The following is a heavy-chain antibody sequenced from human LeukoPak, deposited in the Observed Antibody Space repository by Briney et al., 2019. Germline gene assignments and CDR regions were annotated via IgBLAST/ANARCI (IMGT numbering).Heavy chain of an antibody. CDR3: ARDHRIAVAGTGGFDY. D-gene: IGHD6-19*01. J-gene: IGHJ4*02. CDR1: GGSISSYY. CDR2: IYYSGST. V-gene: IGHV4-59*01. Sequence: SETLSLTCTVSGGSISSYYWSWIRQPPGKGLEWIGYIYYSGSTNYNPSLKSRATISVDTSKNQFSLKLSSVTAADTAVYYCARDHRIAVAGTGGFDYWGQGTLVTVSS.